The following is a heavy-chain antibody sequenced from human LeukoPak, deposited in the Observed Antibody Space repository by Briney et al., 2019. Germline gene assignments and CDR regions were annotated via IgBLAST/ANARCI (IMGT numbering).Heavy chain of an antibody. J-gene: IGHJ6*03. V-gene: IGHV1-46*01. CDR2: INPSGGST. CDR3: ARDRLERRDRGDYYYYYMDV. D-gene: IGHD1-1*01. CDR1: GYTFTSYY. Sequence: ASVKVSCKASGYTFTSYYMHWVRQAPGQGLEWMGIINPSGGSTSYAQKFQGRVTMTRDTSTSTVYMELSSLRSEDTAVYYRARDRLERRDRGDYYYYYMDVWGKGTTVTVSS.